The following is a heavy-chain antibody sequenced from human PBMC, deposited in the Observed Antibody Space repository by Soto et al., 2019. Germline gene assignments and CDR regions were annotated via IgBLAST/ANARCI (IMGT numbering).Heavy chain of an antibody. V-gene: IGHV4-39*01. CDR2: IYYNGNT. CDR3: ASSAFLRSGDLFHGLDG. J-gene: IGHJ6*02. D-gene: IGHD3-10*01. Sequence: SETLSLTCTVSGGSISSSNYYWGWIRQSPGKGLESIGNIYYNGNTYYNPSLKSRVTISVDTSKNQFSLKLNSVTAADTAVYFCASSAFLRSGDLFHGLDGWGQGTTVTFSS. CDR1: GGSISSSNYY.